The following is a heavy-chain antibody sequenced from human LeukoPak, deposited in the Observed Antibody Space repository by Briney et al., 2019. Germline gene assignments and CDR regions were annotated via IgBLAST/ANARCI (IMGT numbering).Heavy chain of an antibody. CDR1: GGSFSGYY. J-gene: IGHJ3*02. CDR2: IYYSGST. D-gene: IGHD4-17*01. CDR3: ARVRDYLDAFDI. Sequence: SETLSLTCAVYGGSFSGYYWSWIRQPPGKGLEWIGYIYYSGSTNYNPSLKSRVTISVDTSKNQFSLKLSSVTAADTAVYYCARVRDYLDAFDIWGQGTMVTVSS. V-gene: IGHV4-59*01.